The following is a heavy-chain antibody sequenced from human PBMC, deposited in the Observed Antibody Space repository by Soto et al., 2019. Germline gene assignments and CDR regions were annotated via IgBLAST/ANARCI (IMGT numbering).Heavy chain of an antibody. V-gene: IGHV1-69*18. J-gene: IGHJ6*02. Sequence: QVQLVQSGAEVKKTGSSVTVSCKASGGTFSSYAISWVRQSPGQGREWMGRIIPFIGTANYAQTFQGRVTLTADESTSTAYMDLTSLRSEETAVYYCARFVMTTVPASYYYGIDVWGQGTTVTVSS. CDR2: IIPFIGTA. CDR3: ARFVMTTVPASYYYGIDV. CDR1: GGTFSSYA. D-gene: IGHD4-4*01.